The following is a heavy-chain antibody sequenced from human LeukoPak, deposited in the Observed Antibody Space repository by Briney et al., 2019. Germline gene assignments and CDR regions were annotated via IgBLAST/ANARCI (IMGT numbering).Heavy chain of an antibody. CDR1: GFTFSSYA. V-gene: IGHV3-23*01. Sequence: GGSLRLSCAASGFTFSSYAMSWVRQAPGKGLEWVSAISGSGGSTYYADSVKGRFTISRDNSKNTLYLQMNSLRAEDTAVYYCAKVARSKTTVTTYFDYWGQGTLVTVSS. CDR3: AKVARSKTTVTTYFDY. J-gene: IGHJ4*02. CDR2: ISGSGGST. D-gene: IGHD4-11*01.